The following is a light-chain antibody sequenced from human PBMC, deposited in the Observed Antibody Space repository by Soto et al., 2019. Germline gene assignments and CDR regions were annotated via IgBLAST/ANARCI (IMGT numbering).Light chain of an antibody. CDR3: QSYARSLSGYV. Sequence: QSVLTQPPSVSGALGQRVTISCTGSSSNIGAGYDVHWYQQLPGTAPKLLIYGNSNRPSGVPDRFSGSKSGTSASLAITGLQAEDEADYYCQSYARSLSGYVLGTGTKV. CDR2: GNS. J-gene: IGLJ1*01. CDR1: SSNIGAGYD. V-gene: IGLV1-40*01.